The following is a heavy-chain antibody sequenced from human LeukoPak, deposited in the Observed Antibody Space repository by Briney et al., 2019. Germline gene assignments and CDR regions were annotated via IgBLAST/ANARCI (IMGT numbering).Heavy chain of an antibody. V-gene: IGHV1-69*05. CDR3: ARGLRVWQQLVYDAFDI. D-gene: IGHD6-13*01. Sequence: SVKVSCKASGGTFSSYAISWVRQAPGQGLEWMGRIIPIFGTANYAQKFQGRVTITTDESTSTAYMELSSLRSEDTAVYYCARGLRVWQQLVYDAFDIWGQGTTVTVSS. CDR2: IIPIFGTA. J-gene: IGHJ3*02. CDR1: GGTFSSYA.